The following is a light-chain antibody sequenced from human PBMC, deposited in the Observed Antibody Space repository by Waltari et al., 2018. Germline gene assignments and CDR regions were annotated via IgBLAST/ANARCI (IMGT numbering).Light chain of an antibody. CDR1: QSIGTY. CDR2: HTS. V-gene: IGKV3-11*01. Sequence: VVLTQSPGALSLSPGERATLFCRARQSIGTYSTWYQHKPGQAPRLLIYHTSVRATGIPDRFSGTGSGTDFSLTISRLEPEDVAVYYCQNHNRLRATFGQGP. J-gene: IGKJ1*01. CDR3: QNHNRLRAT.